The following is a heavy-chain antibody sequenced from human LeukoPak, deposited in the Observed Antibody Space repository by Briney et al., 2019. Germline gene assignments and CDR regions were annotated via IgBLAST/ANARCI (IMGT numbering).Heavy chain of an antibody. V-gene: IGHV1-3*01. D-gene: IGHD3-22*01. CDR3: ARERTYYDSSGYYSVYGY. CDR1: GYTFTSYA. J-gene: IGHJ4*02. CDR2: INAGNGNT. Sequence: VSVKVSCKASGYTFTSYAMHWVRQAPGQRLEWMGWINAGNGNTKYSQKFQGRVTITRDTSASTAYMELSSLRSEDTAVYYCARERTYYDSSGYYSVYGYWGQGTLVTVSS.